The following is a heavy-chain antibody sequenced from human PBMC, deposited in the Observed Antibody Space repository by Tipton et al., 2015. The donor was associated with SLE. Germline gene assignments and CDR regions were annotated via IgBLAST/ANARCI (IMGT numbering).Heavy chain of an antibody. CDR2: IYHSGSS. CDR3: ARGGYKNLSFDY. D-gene: IGHD5-12*01. V-gene: IGHV4-34*01. J-gene: IGHJ4*02. Sequence: TLSLTCAVYGGSFSGYYWSWIRQPPGKGLEWIGEIYHSGSSNYNPSLKSRVTISVDTSKNQFSLKLSSVTAADTAVYYCARGGYKNLSFDYWGQGTLVTVSP. CDR1: GGSFSGYY.